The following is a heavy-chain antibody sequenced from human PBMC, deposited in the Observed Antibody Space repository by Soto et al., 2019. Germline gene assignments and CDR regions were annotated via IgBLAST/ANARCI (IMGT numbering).Heavy chain of an antibody. V-gene: IGHV4-39*01. CDR3: ARQDARIQLWFAGWFDP. CDR1: GGSISSSSYY. Sequence: QLQLQESGPGLVKPSETLSLTCTVSGGSISSSSYYWGWIRQPPGKGLEWIGSIYYSGSTYYNPSPKSRVTISVDTSKNQFSLKLSSVTAADTAVYYCARQDARIQLWFAGWFDPWGQGTLVTVSS. J-gene: IGHJ5*02. D-gene: IGHD5-18*01. CDR2: IYYSGST.